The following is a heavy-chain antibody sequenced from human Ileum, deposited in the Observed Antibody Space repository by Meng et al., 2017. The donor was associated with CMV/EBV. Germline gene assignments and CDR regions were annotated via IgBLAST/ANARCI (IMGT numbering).Heavy chain of an antibody. J-gene: IGHJ4*02. D-gene: IGHD6-13*01. CDR2: ISAYNGNT. CDR1: GYPFTSYG. CDR3: ARDGVSSTSSWYNY. V-gene: IGHV1-18*01. Sequence: ASVKVSCQASGYPFTSYGISWVRQAPGQGLEWMGWISAYNGNTNYAQKLQGRVTMTTDTSTSTAYMELRSLRSDDTAVYYCARDGVSSTSSWYNYWGQGTLVTVSS.